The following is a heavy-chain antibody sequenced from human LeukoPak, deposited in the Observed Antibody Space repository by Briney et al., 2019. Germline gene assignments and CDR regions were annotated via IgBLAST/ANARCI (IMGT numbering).Heavy chain of an antibody. CDR1: GYTFTSYG. D-gene: IGHD4-23*01. CDR2: ISAYNGNT. CDR3: ARDNSVEDTAWWFDP. V-gene: IGHV1-18*01. Sequence: GASVKVSCKASGYTFTSYGISWVRQAPGQGLEWMGWISAYNGNTNYAQKLQGRVTMTTDTSTSTAYMELSSLRSEDTAVHYCARDNSVEDTAWWFDPWGQGTLVTVSS. J-gene: IGHJ5*02.